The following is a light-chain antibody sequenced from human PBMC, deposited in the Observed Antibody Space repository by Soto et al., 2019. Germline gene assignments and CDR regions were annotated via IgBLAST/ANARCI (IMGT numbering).Light chain of an antibody. CDR3: QHNNGYAWT. CDR2: DAS. J-gene: IGKJ1*01. CDR1: QSIRSC. Sequence: DIQMTQSPSTLSPSVGDRVTITCRASQSIRSCLALYHQKPGKAPKVLIYDASSLESGVPSRFSGSGSGTEFTLTISSLQPDDFETYHSQHNNGYAWTFGQGSNVDI. V-gene: IGKV1-5*01.